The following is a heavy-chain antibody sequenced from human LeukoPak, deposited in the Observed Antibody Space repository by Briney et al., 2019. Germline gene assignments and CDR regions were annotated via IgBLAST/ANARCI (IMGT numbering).Heavy chain of an antibody. J-gene: IGHJ5*02. D-gene: IGHD3-16*01. CDR3: ASQSYARFDP. CDR1: GFTFSSYG. Sequence: QPGGSLRLSCAASGFTFSSYGMHWVRQAPGKGLEWVAVISYDGSNKYYADSVKGRFTISRDNSRKLLFLQMNSLRVEDTAVYYCASQSYARFDPWGQGTLVTVSS. V-gene: IGHV3-30*03. CDR2: ISYDGSNK.